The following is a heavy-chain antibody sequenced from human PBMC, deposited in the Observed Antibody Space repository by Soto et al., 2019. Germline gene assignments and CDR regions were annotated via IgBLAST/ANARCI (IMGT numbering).Heavy chain of an antibody. J-gene: IGHJ4*02. D-gene: IGHD3-22*01. V-gene: IGHV4-34*01. Sequence: PSETLSLTCAVYGGCFSGYYGSWIRQPPGKGLEWIGEINHSGSTNYNPSLKSRVTISVDTSKNQFSLKLSSVTAADTAVYYCARKGSGYYYMYYFDYWGQGTLVTVSS. CDR3: ARKGSGYYYMYYFDY. CDR2: INHSGST. CDR1: GGCFSGYY.